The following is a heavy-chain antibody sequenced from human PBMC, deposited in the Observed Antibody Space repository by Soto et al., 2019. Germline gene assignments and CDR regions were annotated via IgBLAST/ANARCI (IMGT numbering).Heavy chain of an antibody. CDR1: GFTFSDSW. D-gene: IGHD4-4*01. Sequence: EVQLVESGGGLGQPGGSLRLSCTASGFTFSDSWMTWVRQAPGKGLEWVARIKPDESEKKYADSVKGRFSISRDNAKNSMSLQMDSLRCEDTAVSYCVRGASNYASWGQGTLVTVSS. CDR2: IKPDESEK. CDR3: VRGASNYAS. J-gene: IGHJ5*02. V-gene: IGHV3-7*01.